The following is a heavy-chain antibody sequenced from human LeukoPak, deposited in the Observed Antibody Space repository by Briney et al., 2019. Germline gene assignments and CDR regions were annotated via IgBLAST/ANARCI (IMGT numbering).Heavy chain of an antibody. CDR2: IYSGDSDP. D-gene: IGHD6-13*01. CDR3: ARRSAGTGGDWFDP. CDR1: GYSFTSYW. J-gene: IGHJ5*02. V-gene: IGHV5-51*01. Sequence: GESLKIFCKGSGYSFTSYWLGWVRQMPGKGLEWMGIIYSGDSDPRYSPSFQAQVTISADKSISTAYLQWSSLKASDTAMYYCARRSAGTGGDWFDPWGQGTLVTVSS.